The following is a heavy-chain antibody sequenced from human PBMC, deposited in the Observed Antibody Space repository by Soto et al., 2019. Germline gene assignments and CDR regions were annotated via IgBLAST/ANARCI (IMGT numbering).Heavy chain of an antibody. CDR1: GFTFSSYG. J-gene: IGHJ5*02. Sequence: AGGSLRLSCAASGFTFSSYGMHWVRQAPGKGLEWVAVIWYDGSNKYYADSVKGRFTISRDNSKNTLYLQMNSLRAEDTAVYYCARDRSYGSGNWFDPWGQGTLVTVSS. CDR2: IWYDGSNK. CDR3: ARDRSYGSGNWFDP. D-gene: IGHD3-10*01. V-gene: IGHV3-33*01.